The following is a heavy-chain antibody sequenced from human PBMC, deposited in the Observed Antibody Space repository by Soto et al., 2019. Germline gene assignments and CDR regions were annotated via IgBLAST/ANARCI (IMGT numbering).Heavy chain of an antibody. CDR3: ARPDLTIFGVVSDAFDI. CDR1: GYTFTSYY. CDR2: INPSGGST. Sequence: GASVKVSCTASGYTFTSYYRHWVRQAPGQGLEWMGIINPSGGSTSYAQKFQGRVTMTRDTSTSTVYMELSSLRSEDTAVYYCARPDLTIFGVVSDAFDIWGQGTMVTVSS. J-gene: IGHJ3*02. V-gene: IGHV1-46*01. D-gene: IGHD3-3*01.